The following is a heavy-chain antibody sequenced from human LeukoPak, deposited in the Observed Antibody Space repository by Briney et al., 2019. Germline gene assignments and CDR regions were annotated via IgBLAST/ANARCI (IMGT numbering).Heavy chain of an antibody. CDR3: ARARGS. Sequence: GGSLRLSCAASGFTFSTNWMSWVRQAPGKGLEWVANIKADGSEKYYVDSVKGRFTISRDNAKNSLYLQMNSLRAEDTAVYHCARARGSWGQGTMVTVSS. CDR2: IKADGSEK. V-gene: IGHV3-7*01. CDR1: GFTFSTNW. J-gene: IGHJ3*01. D-gene: IGHD3-10*01.